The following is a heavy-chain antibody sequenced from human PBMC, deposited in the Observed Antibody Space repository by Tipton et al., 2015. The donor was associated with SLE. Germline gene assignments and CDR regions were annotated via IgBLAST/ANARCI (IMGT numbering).Heavy chain of an antibody. Sequence: LRLSCTVSGGSVSSRSYYWGWIRQPPGKGLEWIGSIYYSGSTYYNSSLKSRVTISIDTSKNQFSLKLSSVTAADTAVYYCAREYFDISTGYPFDYWGQGTLVTVSS. J-gene: IGHJ4*02. V-gene: IGHV4-39*02. D-gene: IGHD3-9*01. CDR2: IYYSGST. CDR1: GGSVSSRSYY. CDR3: AREYFDISTGYPFDY.